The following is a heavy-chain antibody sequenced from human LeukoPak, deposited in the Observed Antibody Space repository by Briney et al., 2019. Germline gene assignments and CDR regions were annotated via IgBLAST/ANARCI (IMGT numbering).Heavy chain of an antibody. CDR3: ARRGYSSTWNVFYLDY. D-gene: IGHD6-13*01. Sequence: ASVKVSCAASGYTFTNYGINWVRQAPGQGLEWMGWIDAYNGNTNYAQKVQDRVTMTTDRSTNTVYMELRNLTSDDTAFYYCARRGYSSTWNVFYLDYWGQGTLVTVSS. CDR1: GYTFTNYG. V-gene: IGHV1-18*01. J-gene: IGHJ4*02. CDR2: IDAYNGNT.